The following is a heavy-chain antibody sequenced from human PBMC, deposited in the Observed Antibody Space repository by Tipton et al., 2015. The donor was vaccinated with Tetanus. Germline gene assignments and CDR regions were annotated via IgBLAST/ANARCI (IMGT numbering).Heavy chain of an antibody. CDR2: INEGGST. CDR3: ARWIGVIPVTGNDAFDV. CDR1: GFTFSFYW. V-gene: IGHV4-34*01. Sequence: LRLSCAASGFTFSFYWMNWVRQAPGKGLEWIGEINEGGSTNYNPSLESRVSISVDTSKHRFSLKVNSVIAADTATYYCARWIGVIPVTGNDAFDVWGPGAMVTVSS. D-gene: IGHD3-16*01. J-gene: IGHJ3*01.